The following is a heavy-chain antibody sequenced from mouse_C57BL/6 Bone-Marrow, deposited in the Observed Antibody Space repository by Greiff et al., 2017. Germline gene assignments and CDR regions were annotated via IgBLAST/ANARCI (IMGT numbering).Heavy chain of an antibody. CDR3: ARRVTTVVATRYFDV. J-gene: IGHJ1*03. D-gene: IGHD1-1*01. Sequence: EVMLVESGGGLVQPGGSLKLSCAASGFTFSDYGMAWVRQAPRKGPEWVAFISNLAYSIYYADTVTGRFTISRENAKNTLYLEMSSLRSEDTAMYYCARRVTTVVATRYFDVWGTGATVTVSS. CDR2: ISNLAYSI. V-gene: IGHV5-15*01. CDR1: GFTFSDYG.